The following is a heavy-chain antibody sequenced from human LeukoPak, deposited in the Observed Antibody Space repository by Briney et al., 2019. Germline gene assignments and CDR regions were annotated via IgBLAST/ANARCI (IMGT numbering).Heavy chain of an antibody. V-gene: IGHV1-69*13. J-gene: IGHJ5*02. D-gene: IGHD2-2*02. CDR1: GGTFSSYA. Sequence: ASVKLSCKASGGTFSSYAISWVRQAPGQGLEWMGGIIHIFGTSNSAQKFQGRVTITADASTSTAYMGLSCLRSEDTAVYYCARVVSGKTIPAAINGFDPCGQGTLVTVSS. CDR2: IIHIFGTS. CDR3: ARVVSGKTIPAAINGFDP.